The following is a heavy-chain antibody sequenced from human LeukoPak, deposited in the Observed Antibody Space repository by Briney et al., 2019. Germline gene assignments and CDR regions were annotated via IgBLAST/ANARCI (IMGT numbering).Heavy chain of an antibody. CDR3: AKAQAYCGGDCLFGLDY. J-gene: IGHJ4*02. V-gene: IGHV3-23*01. Sequence: GGSLRLSCVASGFTFSDYYMSWIRQAPGKGLEWVSAISGSGGSTYYADSVKGRFTISRDNSKNTLYLQMNSLRAEDTAVYYCAKAQAYCGGDCLFGLDYWGQGTLVTVSS. D-gene: IGHD2-21*02. CDR2: ISGSGGST. CDR1: GFTFSDYY.